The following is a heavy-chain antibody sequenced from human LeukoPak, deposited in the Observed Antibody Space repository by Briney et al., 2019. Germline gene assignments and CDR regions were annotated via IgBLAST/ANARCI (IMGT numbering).Heavy chain of an antibody. CDR2: IKQDGSEK. D-gene: IGHD3-10*01. Sequence: PGGSLRLSCTASTLTLNNYWMSWVRQAPGKGLEWVANIKQDGSEKYHVDSVKGRFTISRDNAKNSLYLQMNSLRAEDTAVYCCARVYGSGSYHFDYWGQGTLVTVSS. CDR1: TLTLNNYW. V-gene: IGHV3-7*05. CDR3: ARVYGSGSYHFDY. J-gene: IGHJ4*02.